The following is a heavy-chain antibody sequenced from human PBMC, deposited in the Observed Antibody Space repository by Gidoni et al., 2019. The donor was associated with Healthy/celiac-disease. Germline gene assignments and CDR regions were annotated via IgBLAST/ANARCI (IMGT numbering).Heavy chain of an antibody. V-gene: IGHV4-34*01. CDR1: GGSFSGYY. Sequence: QVQLQQWGAALLKPSETLSLTCAVYGGSFSGYYWSWIRQPTGNGLEWIGEINHSGSTNYNPSLKSRVTISVDTSKNQFSLKLSSVTAADAAVYYCARAMFGGRAKAFDIWGQGTMVTVSS. J-gene: IGHJ3*02. D-gene: IGHD3-16*01. CDR2: INHSGST. CDR3: ARAMFGGRAKAFDI.